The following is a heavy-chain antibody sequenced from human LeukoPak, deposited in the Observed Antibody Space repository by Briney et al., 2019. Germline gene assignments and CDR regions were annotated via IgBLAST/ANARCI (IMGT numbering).Heavy chain of an antibody. CDR2: ISGGGGST. CDR1: GFTFRNYA. CDR3: AKDSWDIVVVPAAIDY. V-gene: IGHV3-23*01. J-gene: IGHJ4*02. D-gene: IGHD2-2*01. Sequence: GGSLRLSCAASGFTFRNYAMSWVRQAPGKGLEWVSVISGGGGSTHVADSVKGRFTISRDNSKNTLYLQMNSLRAEDTAVYYCAKDSWDIVVVPAAIDYWGQGTLVTVSS.